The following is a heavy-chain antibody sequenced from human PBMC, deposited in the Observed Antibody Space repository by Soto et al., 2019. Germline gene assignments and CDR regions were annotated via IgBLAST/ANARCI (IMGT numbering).Heavy chain of an antibody. CDR3: ARDSVRGYYDSSGYFTALDY. CDR1: GFTFSSYW. Sequence: PGGSLRLSCAASGFTFSSYWMSWVRQSPGEGLEWVANIKEDGSEKYYVDSVKGRFTISRDNAKNSLFLQMNSLRAEDTAVYYCARDSVRGYYDSSGYFTALDYWGQGNLVTVSS. D-gene: IGHD3-22*01. V-gene: IGHV3-7*01. J-gene: IGHJ4*02. CDR2: IKEDGSEK.